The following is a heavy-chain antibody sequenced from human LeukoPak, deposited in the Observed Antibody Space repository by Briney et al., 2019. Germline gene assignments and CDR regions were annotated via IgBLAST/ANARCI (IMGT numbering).Heavy chain of an antibody. CDR2: IYPGDSDT. V-gene: IGHV5-51*01. CDR1: GYSFTSYW. Sequence: GESLKISCKGSGYSFTSYWIGWVRQMPGKGLEWMGIIYPGDSDTRYSPSFQGQVTISADKSISTAYLQWSTLKAPDTAIYYCAGLWSPSNPNYGMDVWGQGTTVTVS. D-gene: IGHD3-10*01. CDR3: AGLWSPSNPNYGMDV. J-gene: IGHJ6*02.